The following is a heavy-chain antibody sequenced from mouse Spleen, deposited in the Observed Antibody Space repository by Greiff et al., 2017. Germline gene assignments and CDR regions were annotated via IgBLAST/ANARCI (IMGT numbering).Heavy chain of an antibody. CDR1: GYSFTGYF. V-gene: IGHV1-20*01. J-gene: IGHJ1*01. D-gene: IGHD1-1*01. CDR2: INPYNGDT. CDR3: ARRGYYYGSSPDWYFDV. Sequence: EVKLVESGPELVKPGDSVKISCKASGYSFTGYFMNWVMQSHGKSLEWIGRINPYNGDTFYNQKFKGKATLTVDKSSSTAHMELRSLTSEDSAVYYCARRGYYYGSSPDWYFDVWGAGTTVTVSS.